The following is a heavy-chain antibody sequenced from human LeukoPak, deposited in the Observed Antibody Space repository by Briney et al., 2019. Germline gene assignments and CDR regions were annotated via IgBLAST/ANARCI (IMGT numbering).Heavy chain of an antibody. J-gene: IGHJ6*02. CDR2: IIPIFGTA. CDR3: ASLNIAVAGTHYGMDV. D-gene: IGHD6-19*01. V-gene: IGHV1-69*13. CDR1: GGTFSSYV. Sequence: SVKVSCKASGGTFSSYVISWVRQAPGLGLEWMGGIIPIFGTANYEQNFQGRVTITADESTSTVFMELSSLRSEDTAVYYCASLNIAVAGTHYGMDVWGQGTTVTVSS.